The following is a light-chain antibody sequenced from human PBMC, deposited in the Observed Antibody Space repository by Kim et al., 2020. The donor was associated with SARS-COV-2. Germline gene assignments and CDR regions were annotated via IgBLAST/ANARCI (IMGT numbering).Light chain of an antibody. CDR2: KNN. CDR1: SSNIGRNS. Sequence: ELTQPPSASGTPGQRVTISCFGSSSNIGRNSVNWYQQIPGTAPTLLISKNNLRPSGVPGRFSGSKSGTSASLAISGLQSEDEADYYCGTWDDSLNACVFGTGTKVTVL. J-gene: IGLJ1*01. V-gene: IGLV1-44*01. CDR3: GTWDDSLNACV.